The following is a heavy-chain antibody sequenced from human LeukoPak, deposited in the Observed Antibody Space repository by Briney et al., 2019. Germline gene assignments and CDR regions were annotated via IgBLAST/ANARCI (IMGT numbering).Heavy chain of an antibody. Sequence: SETPSLTCTVSGGSISSYYWTWIRQPPGKGLEWIGYIYYSGITNYNPSLKSRVTISVDTSKNQFSLKLTSVTAADTAMYYCARSDSSSLPSDYWGQGTLGTVSS. J-gene: IGHJ4*02. CDR1: GGSISSYY. CDR2: IYYSGIT. V-gene: IGHV4-59*01. D-gene: IGHD6-6*01. CDR3: ARSDSSSLPSDY.